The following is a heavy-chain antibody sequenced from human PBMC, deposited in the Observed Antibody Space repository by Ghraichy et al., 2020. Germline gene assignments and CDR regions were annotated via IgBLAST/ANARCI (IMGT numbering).Heavy chain of an antibody. Sequence: GGSLRLSCAASGFNFRDYYMSWIRQAPGKGLEWVSLISRNGRDTNYADSVRGRFTISRDNAKSALFLQVNTLRAEDTAVYYCVRDGEALGKSGSDIWGTGTPVTVSS. D-gene: IGHD6-25*01. CDR3: VRDGEALGKSGSDI. J-gene: IGHJ6*03. V-gene: IGHV3-11*06. CDR2: ISRNGRDT. CDR1: GFNFRDYY.